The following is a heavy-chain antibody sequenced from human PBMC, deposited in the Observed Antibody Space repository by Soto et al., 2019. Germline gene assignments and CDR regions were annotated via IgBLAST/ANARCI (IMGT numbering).Heavy chain of an antibody. CDR2: ISGSGGSI. J-gene: IGHJ4*02. Sequence: EVQLLESGGGLVQPGGSLRLSCAASGFTFSTYAMNWVRQAPGNGLEWVSAISGSGGSIHYADSVKGRFTISRDNSKNTLYLQMNSLRAEDTAVYYCATIQWGSSSPIDYWGQGTLVTVSS. CDR1: GFTFSTYA. CDR3: ATIQWGSSSPIDY. V-gene: IGHV3-23*01. D-gene: IGHD6-13*01.